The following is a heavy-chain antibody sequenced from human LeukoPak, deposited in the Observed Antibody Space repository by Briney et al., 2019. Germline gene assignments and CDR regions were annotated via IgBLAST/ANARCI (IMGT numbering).Heavy chain of an antibody. J-gene: IGHJ4*02. CDR3: GRSDSGHIDY. CDR1: GFNFSVYW. V-gene: IGHV3-74*01. D-gene: IGHD5-12*01. CDR2: INSDGSNS. Sequence: GGSLRLSCAASGFNFSVYWMHWVRQAPGKGLVWVSRINSDGSNSNYADPVKGRFTISRDNAKNSLLLQIDSLRAEDTGLYYCGRSDSGHIDYWGQGILVTVSS.